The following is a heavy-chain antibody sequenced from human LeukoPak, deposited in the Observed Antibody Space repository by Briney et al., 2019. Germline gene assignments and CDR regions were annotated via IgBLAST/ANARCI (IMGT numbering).Heavy chain of an antibody. CDR3: AKASTIVPPLYYFDY. J-gene: IGHJ4*02. CDR2: ISGSGGST. D-gene: IGHD3-22*01. Sequence: QSGGSLRLSCAASGFTFSSYAMSWVRQAPGKGLEWVSAISGSGGSTYYADSVKGRFTISRDNSKNTLYLQMNSLRAEDTAAYYCAKASTIVPPLYYFDYWGQGTLVTVSS. CDR1: GFTFSSYA. V-gene: IGHV3-23*01.